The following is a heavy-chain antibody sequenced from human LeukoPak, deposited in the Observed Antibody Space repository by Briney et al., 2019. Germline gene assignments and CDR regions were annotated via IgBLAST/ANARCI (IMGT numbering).Heavy chain of an antibody. J-gene: IGHJ4*02. D-gene: IGHD2-21*02. Sequence: GASVKVSCKASGYTFTGYYMHWVRQAPGQGLEWMGRINPNSGGTNYAQKFQGRVTMTRDTSSSTAYMELSRLRSDDTAVYYCARPYCGSDCNCDYWGQGTLVTVSS. CDR2: INPNSGGT. V-gene: IGHV1-2*06. CDR3: ARPYCGSDCNCDY. CDR1: GYTFTGYY.